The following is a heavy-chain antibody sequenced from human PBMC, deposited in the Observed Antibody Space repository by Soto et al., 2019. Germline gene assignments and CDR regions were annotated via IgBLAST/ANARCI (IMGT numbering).Heavy chain of an antibody. CDR1: GFTFSSYA. J-gene: IGHJ6*03. V-gene: IGHV3-23*01. CDR3: AKGSSSSWTFFYYYYMDV. D-gene: IGHD6-13*01. Sequence: GGSLRLSCAASGFTFSSYAMNWVRQAPGKGLEWVSLISGSGGSTDYADSVKGRFTISRDNSKNTLYPQMNSLRAEDTAVYYSAKGSSSSWTFFYYYYMDVWGKGTTVTVSS. CDR2: ISGSGGST.